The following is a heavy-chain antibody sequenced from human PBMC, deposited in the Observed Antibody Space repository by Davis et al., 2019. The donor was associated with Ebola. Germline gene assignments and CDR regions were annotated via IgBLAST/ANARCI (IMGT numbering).Heavy chain of an antibody. CDR3: VRGWGRSGLDV. V-gene: IGHV6-1*01. CDR1: GDSVFGKNGA. D-gene: IGHD3-16*01. Sequence: HPQTLSLTCAISGDSVFGKNGAWNWIRQSPSRGLEWLGRTYYTSKWHNDYGESVKSRITINPDTSTNQLSLQLNSVTPEDTAVYYGVRGWGRSGLDVWGQGTTVTVSS. J-gene: IGHJ6*02. CDR2: TYYTSKWHN.